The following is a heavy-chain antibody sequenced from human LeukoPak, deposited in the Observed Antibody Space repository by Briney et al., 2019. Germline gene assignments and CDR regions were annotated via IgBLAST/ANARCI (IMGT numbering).Heavy chain of an antibody. D-gene: IGHD3-22*01. J-gene: IGHJ4*02. Sequence: SRTLSLTCTVSGGSISSGTYYWTCIRPPAGKGLEWIGRIYTTGRNNYNPSPETRATMTTDRSKNHCTLTPSSVTAADTVVYDCVSVTRGGYYNCGGQGTLVTVSS. CDR3: VSVTRGGYYNC. V-gene: IGHV4-61*02. CDR1: GGSISSGTYY. CDR2: IYTTGRN.